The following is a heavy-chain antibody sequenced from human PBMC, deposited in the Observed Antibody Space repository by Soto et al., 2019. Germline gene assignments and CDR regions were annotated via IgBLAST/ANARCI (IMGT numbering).Heavy chain of an antibody. CDR3: AARPYYYGLDV. Sequence: SKTLSLTCTVSGGSVSSGSYYWSWIRQPPGKGLEWIGYIYYSGSTNYNPSLKSRVTISLDGAKNQFSLKMTSVTAADTGLYYCAARPYYYGLDVWGQGTTVTVSS. D-gene: IGHD3-10*01. CDR1: GGSVSSGSYY. CDR2: IYYSGST. V-gene: IGHV4-61*01. J-gene: IGHJ6*02.